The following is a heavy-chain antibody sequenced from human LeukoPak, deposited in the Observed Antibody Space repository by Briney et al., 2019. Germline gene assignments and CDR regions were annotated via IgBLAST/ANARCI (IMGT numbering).Heavy chain of an antibody. J-gene: IGHJ5*02. D-gene: IGHD6-13*01. V-gene: IGHV1-8*01. CDR3: ARGGYSSSWNPNWFDP. Sequence: GASVKVSCKASGYTFTSYDINWVRQATGQGLEWMGWMNPNSGNTGYAQKFQGRVTMTRNTSISTAYMELSSLRSEDTAVYYCARGGYSSSWNPNWFDPWGQGTLVTVSS. CDR1: GYTFTSYD. CDR2: MNPNSGNT.